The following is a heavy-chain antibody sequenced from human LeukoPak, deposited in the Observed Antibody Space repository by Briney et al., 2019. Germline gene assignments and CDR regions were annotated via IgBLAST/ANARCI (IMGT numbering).Heavy chain of an antibody. D-gene: IGHD2-15*01. Sequence: GGSLRLSCAASGFTFSSYGMHWVRQAPGKGLEWVAVISYDGSNKYYADSVKGRFTISRDNSKNTLYLQMNSLRAEDTAVYYCAKGGCSGGSCYAYYFDYWGQGTLVTVSS. CDR3: AKGGCSGGSCYAYYFDY. CDR2: ISYDGSNK. V-gene: IGHV3-30*18. J-gene: IGHJ4*02. CDR1: GFTFSSYG.